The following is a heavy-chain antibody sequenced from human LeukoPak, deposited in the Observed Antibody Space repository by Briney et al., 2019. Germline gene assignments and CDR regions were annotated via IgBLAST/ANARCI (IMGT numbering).Heavy chain of an antibody. V-gene: IGHV4-39*07. CDR2: VYNTGST. D-gene: IGHD5-18*01. CDR3: ARVPMDTAMVRRAKGLFAHWFDP. CDR1: GGSMSSENEY. J-gene: IGHJ5*02. Sequence: ASETLSLTCSVSGGSMSSENEYWGWIRQTPGKGLEWIGSVYNTGSTDYNPSLKSRVTISVDTSKNQFSLKLSSVTAADTAVYYCARVPMDTAMVRRAKGLFAHWFDPWGQGTLVTVSS.